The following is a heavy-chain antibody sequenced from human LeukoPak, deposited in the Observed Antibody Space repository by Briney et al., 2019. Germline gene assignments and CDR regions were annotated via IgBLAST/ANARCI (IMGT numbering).Heavy chain of an antibody. CDR2: MNPNSGNT. J-gene: IGHJ4*02. D-gene: IGHD6-6*01. Sequence: ASVKVSCKASGYTFTSYDINWVGQATGQGLEWTGWMNPNSGNTGYAQKFQGRVTIARNSSRSTAYMELSSLRSEDTAVYYCARIAARPLTDYYFDYWGQGTLVTVSS. CDR1: GYTFTSYD. V-gene: IGHV1-8*01. CDR3: ARIAARPLTDYYFDY.